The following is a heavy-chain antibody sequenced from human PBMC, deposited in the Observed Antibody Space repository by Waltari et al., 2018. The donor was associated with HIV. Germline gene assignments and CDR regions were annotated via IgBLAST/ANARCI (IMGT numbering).Heavy chain of an antibody. CDR3: ARLRDYGDYGHYDF. CDR2: IHHSGNV. D-gene: IGHD4-17*01. CDR1: GGAIKGSKW. J-gene: IGHJ4*02. Sequence: QVQLQESGQGLVRPSGTLFPTCGVTGGAIKGSKWWSWVRQPPGKGLEWIGDIHHSGNVNYNLSLKSRVAFSVDRSKNHFSLNLTSVTTADTATYFCARLRDYGDYGHYDFWGRGTLVVVSP. V-gene: IGHV4-4*02.